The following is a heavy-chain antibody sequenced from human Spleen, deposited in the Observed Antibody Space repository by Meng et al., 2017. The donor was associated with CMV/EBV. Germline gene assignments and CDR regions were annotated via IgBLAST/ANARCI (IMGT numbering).Heavy chain of an antibody. CDR3: ARATYSYALASIYYFDY. Sequence: ETLSLTCAASGFTFSSYAMNWVRQAPGKGLEWVSVIYSDGTTYYADSVKGRFTISRDNSKNTLYLQMNSLRAEDTAVYYCARATYSYALASIYYFDYWGQGTLVTVSS. V-gene: IGHV3-53*01. CDR2: IYSDGTT. D-gene: IGHD5-18*01. J-gene: IGHJ4*02. CDR1: GFTFSSYA.